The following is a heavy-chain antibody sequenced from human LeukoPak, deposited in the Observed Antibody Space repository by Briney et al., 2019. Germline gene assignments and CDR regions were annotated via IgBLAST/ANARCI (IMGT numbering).Heavy chain of an antibody. CDR1: GFTFSTSW. D-gene: IGHD1-26*01. J-gene: IGHJ4*02. V-gene: IGHV3-7*04. CDR3: ARGGSQSMF. Sequence: GGSLRLSCAASGFTFSTSWMTWIRQTPGKRLEWLANTKEDGSEKNYLDSVKGRFTVSRDNTKNLLYLQMSSLTPEDTAVYYCARGGSQSMFWGQGTLVTVSS. CDR2: TKEDGSEK.